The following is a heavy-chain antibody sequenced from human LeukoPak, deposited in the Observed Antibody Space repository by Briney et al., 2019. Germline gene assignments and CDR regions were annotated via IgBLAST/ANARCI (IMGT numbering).Heavy chain of an antibody. V-gene: IGHV4-34*01. CDR3: ARGLAL. Sequence: SETLSLTCAVYGGSFSGYYWSWIRQPPGKGLEWIGEINHSGSTNYNPSLKSRVTISVDTSKNQFSLKLSSVTAADTAVYYCARGLALWGQGTLVTVST. CDR2: INHSGST. J-gene: IGHJ4*02. CDR1: GGSFSGYY.